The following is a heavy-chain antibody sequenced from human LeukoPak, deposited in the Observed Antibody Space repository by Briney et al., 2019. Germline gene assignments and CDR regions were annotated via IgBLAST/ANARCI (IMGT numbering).Heavy chain of an antibody. CDR1: GCTFSSYG. Sequence: GASVKVSCKASGCTFSSYGITWGRQAPGQGLGLMGWISAYNGNTKYGQKVHGRVTMTTDTSTTTAYMELRSLRSDDAAVYYCARRDYGSGRYPYYYGLDVWGQGTTVTVSS. D-gene: IGHD3-10*01. CDR3: ARRDYGSGRYPYYYGLDV. CDR2: ISAYNGNT. V-gene: IGHV1-18*01. J-gene: IGHJ6*02.